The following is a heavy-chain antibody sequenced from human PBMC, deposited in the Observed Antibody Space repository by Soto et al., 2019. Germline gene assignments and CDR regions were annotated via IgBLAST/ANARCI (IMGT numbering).Heavy chain of an antibody. D-gene: IGHD2-15*01. CDR2: IIPIFGTA. V-gene: IGHV1-69*13. CDR1: GGTFSSYA. J-gene: IGHJ3*02. CDR3: ARGTTRLGYCSGGSCYASFGAFDI. Sequence: SVKVSCKAPGGTFSSYAISWVRQAPGQGLEWMGGIIPIFGTANYAQKFQGRVTTTADESTSTAYMELSSLRSEDTAVYYCARGTTRLGYCSGGSCYASFGAFDIWGQGTMVTVSS.